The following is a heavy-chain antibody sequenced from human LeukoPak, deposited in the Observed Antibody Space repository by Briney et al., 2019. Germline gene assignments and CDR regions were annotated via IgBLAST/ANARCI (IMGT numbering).Heavy chain of an antibody. J-gene: IGHJ6*03. D-gene: IGHD4-23*01. CDR1: GGSISSSNW. Sequence: PSETLSLTCAVSGGSISSSNWWSWVRQPPGKGLEWIGSIYYTGNTYYNPSLKSRVTISVDTSKNQFSLKLSSVTAADTAVYYCARLHYGGNYGYYYYYMDVWGKGTTVTISS. CDR3: ARLHYGGNYGYYYYYMDV. V-gene: IGHV4-39*01. CDR2: IYYTGNT.